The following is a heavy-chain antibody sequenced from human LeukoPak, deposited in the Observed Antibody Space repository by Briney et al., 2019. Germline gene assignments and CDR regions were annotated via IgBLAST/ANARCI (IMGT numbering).Heavy chain of an antibody. J-gene: IGHJ6*03. CDR3: ARCPYYDILTCYSPLGMDV. D-gene: IGHD3-9*01. V-gene: IGHV3-7*03. CDR2: IKQDGSEK. Sequence: PGGSLRLSCAASGFTFSSYWMSWVRQAPGKGLEWVADIKQDGSEKYYVDSVKGRFTISRDNAKNSLYLQMNSLRAEDTAVYYCARCPYYDILTCYSPLGMDVWGKGTTVTVPS. CDR1: GFTFSSYW.